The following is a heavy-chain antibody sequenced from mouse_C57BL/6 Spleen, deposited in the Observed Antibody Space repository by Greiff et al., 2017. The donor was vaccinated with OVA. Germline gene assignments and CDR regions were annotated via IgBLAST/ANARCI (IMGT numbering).Heavy chain of an antibody. CDR3: ARGGAYYGSSLYWYFDV. V-gene: IGHV5-4*01. D-gene: IGHD1-1*01. CDR2: ISDGGSYT. J-gene: IGHJ1*03. CDR1: GFTFSSYA. Sequence: EVQGVESGGGLVKPGGSLKLSCAASGFTFSSYAMSWVRQTPEKRLEWVATISDGGSYTYYPDNVKGRFTISRDNAKNNLYLQMSHLKSEDTAMYYCARGGAYYGSSLYWYFDVWGTGTTVTVSS.